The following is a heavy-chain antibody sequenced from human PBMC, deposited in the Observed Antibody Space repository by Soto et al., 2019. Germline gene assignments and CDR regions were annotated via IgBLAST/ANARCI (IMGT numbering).Heavy chain of an antibody. V-gene: IGHV1-18*01. CDR1: GYTFTTYG. Sequence: QVHLVQSGAEVKRPGASVKVSCKGSGYTFTTYGITWVRQAPGQGLEWVGWISAHNGNTNYAQKLQGRVTVTRDTSTSTGYMGLRSRRSDDTAGDYCARGRYGDYWGQGALVTVSS. D-gene: IGHD1-1*01. CDR2: ISAHNGNT. J-gene: IGHJ4*02. CDR3: ARGRYGDY.